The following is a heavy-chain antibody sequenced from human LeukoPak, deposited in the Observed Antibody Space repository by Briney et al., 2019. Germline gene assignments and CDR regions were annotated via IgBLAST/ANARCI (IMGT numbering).Heavy chain of an antibody. CDR3: ARGRNYYYYYMDV. CDR1: GFIFSGYW. J-gene: IGHJ6*03. Sequence: GSLRLSCAASGFIFSGYWMNWVRQAPGKGLEWVANIKEDGSIQYYLDSVRGRLTISRDNAKTSVYPQLNSLRADDTAVYYCARGRNYYYYYMDVWGKGTTVTVSS. CDR2: IKEDGSIQ. V-gene: IGHV3-7*01.